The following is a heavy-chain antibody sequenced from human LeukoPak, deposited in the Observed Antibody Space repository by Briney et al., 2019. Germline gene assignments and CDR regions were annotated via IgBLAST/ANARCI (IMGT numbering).Heavy chain of an antibody. J-gene: IGHJ4*02. D-gene: IGHD2-21*01. CDR2: ISYDGSSG. CDR3: ARGAVSGDLDC. CDR1: GFRFSTYT. Sequence: GGSLRLSCAASGFRFSTYTMHWVCQAPGKGLEWVAVISYDGSSGYYADSVKGRFTFSRDNAKNTLSLQMNSLRTEDTAVYYCARGAVSGDLDCWGQGTLVTVPS. V-gene: IGHV3-30-3*01.